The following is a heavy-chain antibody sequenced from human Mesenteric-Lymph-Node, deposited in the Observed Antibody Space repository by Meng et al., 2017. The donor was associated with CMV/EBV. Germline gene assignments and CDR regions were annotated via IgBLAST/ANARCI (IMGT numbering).Heavy chain of an antibody. D-gene: IGHD1-14*01. Sequence: GGSLRLSCEASGFTFSNYAMSWVRQAPGKGLEWVSTISGSGGNTYYADSVKGRFTISRDNSKNTLYLQMNSLRAEDTAVYFCAKGSGIHRNLMDVWGQGTTVTVSS. CDR2: ISGSGGNT. CDR3: AKGSGIHRNLMDV. J-gene: IGHJ6*02. V-gene: IGHV3-23*01. CDR1: GFTFSNYA.